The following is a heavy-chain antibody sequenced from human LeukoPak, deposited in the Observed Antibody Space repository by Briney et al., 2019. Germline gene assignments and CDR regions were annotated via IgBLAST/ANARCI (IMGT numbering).Heavy chain of an antibody. V-gene: IGHV4-59*07. J-gene: IGHJ4*02. D-gene: IGHD3-16*01. CDR1: GDSTSGYH. CDR2: ISYSGST. Sequence: SDTLSLTCTVSGDSTSGYHWSWIRQPPGKGLEWIGYISYSGSTKYNPSLKSRVIISVDTSKNQFSLNLSSLTAADTAVYYCARVGRGDHTWGSYSFDYWGQRTLVTVCS. CDR3: ARVGRGDHTWGSYSFDY.